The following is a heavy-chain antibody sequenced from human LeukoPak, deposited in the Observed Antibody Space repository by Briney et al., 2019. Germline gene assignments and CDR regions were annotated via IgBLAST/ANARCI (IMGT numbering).Heavy chain of an antibody. CDR3: AKDYGDYGAFDY. J-gene: IGHJ4*02. CDR2: ISYDGSNK. D-gene: IGHD4-17*01. V-gene: IGHV3-30*18. CDR1: GFTFSSYG. Sequence: GGSVRLSCAASGFTFSSYGMHWVRQAPGKGLDWVAVISYDGSNKYYADSVKGRFTISRDNSKNTLYLQMNSLRAEDTAVYYCAKDYGDYGAFDYWGQGTLVTVSS.